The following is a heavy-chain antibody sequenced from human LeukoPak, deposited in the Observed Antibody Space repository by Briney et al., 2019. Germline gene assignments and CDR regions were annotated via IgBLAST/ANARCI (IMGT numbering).Heavy chain of an antibody. CDR3: ARGRFLEWFYYMDV. CDR2: IKQDGSEK. Sequence: RPGGSLRLSCAASGFTFSSYWMSWVRQAPGKGLEWVANIKQDGSEKYYVDSVKGRFTISRDNAKNSLYLQMNSRRAEDTAVYYCARGRFLEWFYYMDVWGKGTTVTVSS. D-gene: IGHD3-3*01. CDR1: GFTFSSYW. V-gene: IGHV3-7*01. J-gene: IGHJ6*03.